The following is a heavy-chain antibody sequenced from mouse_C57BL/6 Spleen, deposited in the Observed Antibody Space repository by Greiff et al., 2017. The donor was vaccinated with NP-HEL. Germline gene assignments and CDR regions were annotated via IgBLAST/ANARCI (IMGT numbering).Heavy chain of an antibody. CDR3: ARRLYGSSFDY. J-gene: IGHJ2*01. CDR1: GYTFTSYW. Sequence: QVQLQQPGAELVRPGSSVKLSCKASGYTFTSYWMHWVKQRPIQGLEWIGNIDPSDSETHYNQKFKDKATLTVDKSSSTAYMQLSSLTSDDSAVYYCARRLYGSSFDYWGQGTTLTVSS. V-gene: IGHV1-52*01. D-gene: IGHD1-1*01. CDR2: IDPSDSET.